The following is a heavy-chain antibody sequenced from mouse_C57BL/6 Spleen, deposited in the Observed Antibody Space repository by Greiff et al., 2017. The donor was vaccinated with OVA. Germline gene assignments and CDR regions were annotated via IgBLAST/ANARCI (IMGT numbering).Heavy chain of an antibody. CDR3: AREGFYYGNYYAMDY. Sequence: QVQLKESGAELARPGASVKLSCKASGYTFTRYGISWVKQRTGQGLEWIGEIYPRSGNTYYNEKFKGKATLTADKSSSTAYMELRSLTSEDSAVYFCAREGFYYGNYYAMDYWGQGTSVTVSS. D-gene: IGHD2-1*01. J-gene: IGHJ4*01. CDR1: GYTFTRYG. V-gene: IGHV1-81*01. CDR2: IYPRSGNT.